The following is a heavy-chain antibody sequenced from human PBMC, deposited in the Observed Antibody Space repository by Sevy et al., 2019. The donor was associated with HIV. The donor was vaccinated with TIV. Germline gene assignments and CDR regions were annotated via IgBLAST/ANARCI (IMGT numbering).Heavy chain of an antibody. V-gene: IGHV4-31*03. CDR3: ARGGDYSNYLFDY. Sequence: SETLSLTCTVSGGSISSGGYYWSWTRQQPGKGLEWIGYIYYSGSTYYNPSLKSRVTISVDTSKNQFSLKLSSVTAADTAVYYSARGGDYSNYLFDYWGQGTLVTVSS. CDR1: GGSISSGGYY. J-gene: IGHJ4*02. D-gene: IGHD4-4*01. CDR2: IYYSGST.